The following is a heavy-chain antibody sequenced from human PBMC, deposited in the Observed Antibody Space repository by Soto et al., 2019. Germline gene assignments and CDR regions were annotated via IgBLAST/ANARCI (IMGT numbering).Heavy chain of an antibody. CDR2: IWYDGSNK. J-gene: IGHJ4*02. Sequence: QVQLVESGGGVVQPGKSLRLSCAASGFTFSSYGMHWVRQAPGKGLEWVAVIWYDGSNKYYADSVKGRFTISRDNSKNTLYLQMNSLRAEDTAVYYCARDLMHCSGGSCYSLDYWGQGTLVTVSS. CDR3: ARDLMHCSGGSCYSLDY. CDR1: GFTFSSYG. D-gene: IGHD2-15*01. V-gene: IGHV3-33*01.